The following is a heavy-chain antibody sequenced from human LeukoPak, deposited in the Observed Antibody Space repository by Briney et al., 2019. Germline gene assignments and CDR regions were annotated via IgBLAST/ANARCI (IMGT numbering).Heavy chain of an antibody. V-gene: IGHV4-38-2*01. Sequence: PSETLSLTCAVSGYSISSGYYWGWIRQPPGKGLEWIGIIYHSGSTYYNPSLKSRVTISVDTSKNTFSLKLSSVTAADTAVYYCARGPLVTATPSYYYYYYMDVWGKGTTVTVSS. CDR3: ARGPLVTATPSYYYYYYMDV. CDR1: GYSISSGYY. D-gene: IGHD2-21*02. J-gene: IGHJ6*03. CDR2: IYHSGST.